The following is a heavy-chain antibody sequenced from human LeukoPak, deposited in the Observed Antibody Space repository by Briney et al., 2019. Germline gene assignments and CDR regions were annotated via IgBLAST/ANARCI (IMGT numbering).Heavy chain of an antibody. CDR3: ARERSGWYNGLFDY. V-gene: IGHV3-30-3*01. D-gene: IGHD6-19*01. J-gene: IGHJ4*02. CDR2: VSYDGSNK. CDR1: GFTFSSYA. Sequence: GGSLRLSCAASGFTFSSYAMHWVRQAPGKGLEWMAVVSYDGSNKYYADSVKGRFTISRDNSENTLDLQMNSLRAEDTAVYYCARERSGWYNGLFDYWGQGTLVTVSS.